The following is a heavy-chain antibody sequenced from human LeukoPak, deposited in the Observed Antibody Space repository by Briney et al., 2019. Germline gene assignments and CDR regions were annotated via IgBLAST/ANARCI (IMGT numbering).Heavy chain of an antibody. CDR2: IYYSGST. J-gene: IGHJ4*02. D-gene: IGHD3-22*01. CDR3: ATTFLYDSSGYRLGY. CDR1: GGSISSYY. V-gene: IGHV4-59*01. Sequence: PSETLSLTCTVSGGSISSYYWSWIRQPPGKGLEWIGYIYYSGSTNYNPSLKSRVTISVDTSKNQFSLKLSSVTAADTAVYYCATTFLYDSSGYRLGYWGQGTLVTVSS.